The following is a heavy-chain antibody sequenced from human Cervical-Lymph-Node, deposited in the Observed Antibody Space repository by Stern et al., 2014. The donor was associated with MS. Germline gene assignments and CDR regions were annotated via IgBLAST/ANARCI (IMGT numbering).Heavy chain of an antibody. D-gene: IGHD4-17*01. CDR2: IYPGDSHT. V-gene: IGHV5-51*01. CDR1: GYSFTSYW. Sequence: EVQLXXXGAEVKKPGESLKISCKGSGYSFTSYWIGWVRQMPGKGLEWVGIIYPGDSHTRYSPSFQGQVTISADKSISTAYLQWSSLKASDTAMYYCARPTVTSGYFDYWGQGTLVTVSS. CDR3: ARPTVTSGYFDY. J-gene: IGHJ4*02.